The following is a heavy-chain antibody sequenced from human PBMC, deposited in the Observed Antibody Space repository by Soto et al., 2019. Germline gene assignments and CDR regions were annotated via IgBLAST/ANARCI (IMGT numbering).Heavy chain of an antibody. V-gene: IGHV3-30*03. Sequence: SLRISCARSGLSFSIYSTHSVLQSPCEGRKWVAAISYDGRNKNYLPSVEGRFTISRDNSKNPPYLQMNALRPGDTAVYSCARESYYHSSNGYHVFHYCRQGTQV. CDR3: ARESYYHSSNGYHVFHY. D-gene: IGHD3-3*02. CDR2: ISYDGRNK. CDR1: GLSFSIYS. J-gene: IGHJ4*02.